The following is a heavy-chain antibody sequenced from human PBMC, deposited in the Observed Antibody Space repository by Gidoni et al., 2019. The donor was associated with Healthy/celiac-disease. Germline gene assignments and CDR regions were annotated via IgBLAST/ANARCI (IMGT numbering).Heavy chain of an antibody. CDR3: ARSRVGATHDY. J-gene: IGHJ4*02. V-gene: IGHV1-69*06. CDR1: GGTFSSYA. D-gene: IGHD1-26*01. CDR2: IIPIFGTA. Sequence: QVQLVQSGAEVKKPGSSVKVSCKASGGTFSSYAISWVRPAPGKGLAWMGGIIPIFGTANYAQKFQGRGTITAEKSTSTAYMELSSLRSEDTAVYYCARSRVGATHDYWGQGTLVTVSS.